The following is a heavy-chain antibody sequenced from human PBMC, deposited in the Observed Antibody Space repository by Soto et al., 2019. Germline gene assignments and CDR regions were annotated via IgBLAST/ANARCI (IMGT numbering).Heavy chain of an antibody. J-gene: IGHJ6*03. D-gene: IGHD1-7*01. V-gene: IGHV3-64*01. CDR2: ISSNGGST. CDR1: GFTFSSYA. CDR3: ARDPWAGTTDYYYYYMDV. Sequence: EVQLVESGGGLVQPGGSLRLSCAASGFTFSSYAMHWVRQAPGKGLEYVSAISSNGGSTYYANSVKGRFTISRDNSKNTLYLQMGSLRAEDMAVYYCARDPWAGTTDYYYYYMDVWGKGTTVTVSS.